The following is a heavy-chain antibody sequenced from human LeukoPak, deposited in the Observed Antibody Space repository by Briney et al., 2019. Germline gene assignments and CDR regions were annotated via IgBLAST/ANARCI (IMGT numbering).Heavy chain of an antibody. CDR2: INWNGGST. J-gene: IGHJ4*02. V-gene: IGHV3-20*04. CDR1: GFTFDDYG. Sequence: GGSLRLSCSASGFTFDDYGMSWVRQAPGKGLEWVSGINWNGGSTGYADSVKGRFTISRGNAKNSLYLQMNSLRAEDTALYYCARDPYYDVLNFDYWGQGTLVTVSS. D-gene: IGHD3-22*01. CDR3: ARDPYYDVLNFDY.